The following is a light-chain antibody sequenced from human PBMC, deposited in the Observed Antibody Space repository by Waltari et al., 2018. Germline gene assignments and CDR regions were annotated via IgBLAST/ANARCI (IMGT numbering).Light chain of an antibody. Sequence: EVVMTQSPATLSVSPGERATLSCRASQSVGSKLAWYQQKPGQAPRLLIYDASTRATGVPAKFSGSGSGTEFTLTISTMQSENFAIYYCQQYDKWPLTFGQGTKVEI. J-gene: IGKJ1*01. CDR3: QQYDKWPLT. V-gene: IGKV3-15*01. CDR2: DAS. CDR1: QSVGSK.